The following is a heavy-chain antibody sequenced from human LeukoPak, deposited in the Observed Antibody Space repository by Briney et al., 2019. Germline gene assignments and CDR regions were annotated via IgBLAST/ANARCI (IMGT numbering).Heavy chain of an antibody. J-gene: IGHJ4*02. CDR1: GGSIISTTYY. CDR2: IYYSGGT. D-gene: IGHD5-18*01. CDR3: ARGEGYSYGYVDY. V-gene: IGHV4-39*07. Sequence: SETLSLTCTVSGGSIISTTYYWGWIRQPPGKGLEWIATIYYSGGTYYNPSLKSRVTISVDTSKNQFSLKLSSVTAADTAVYYCARGEGYSYGYVDYWGQGTLVTVSS.